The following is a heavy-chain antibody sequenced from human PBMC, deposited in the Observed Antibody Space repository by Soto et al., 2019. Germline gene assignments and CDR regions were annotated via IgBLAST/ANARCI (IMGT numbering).Heavy chain of an antibody. CDR2: INHSGST. D-gene: IGHD3-16*01. CDR1: GGSFSDYY. CDR3: ARPSDPDYVWGSYVDY. J-gene: IGHJ4*02. V-gene: IGHV4-34*01. Sequence: LSLTCAVYGGSFSDYYWSWIRQPPGKGLEWIGEINHSGSTNYNPSLKSRVTISVDTSKNQFSLKLSSVTAADTAVYYCARPSDPDYVWGSYVDYWGQGTLVTVSS.